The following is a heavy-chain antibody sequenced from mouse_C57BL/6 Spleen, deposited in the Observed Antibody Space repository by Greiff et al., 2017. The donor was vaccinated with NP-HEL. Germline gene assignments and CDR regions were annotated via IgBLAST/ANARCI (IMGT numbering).Heavy chain of an antibody. Sequence: EVQGVESGGGLVKPGGSLKLSCAASGFTFSDYGMHWVRQAPEKGLEWVGYISSGSSTIYYADTVKGRFTISRDNAKNTLFLQMTSLRSEDTAMYYCARPDYGSSYVNWYFEVWGTGTTVTVSS. CDR1: GFTFSDYG. V-gene: IGHV5-17*01. CDR2: ISSGSSTI. CDR3: ARPDYGSSYVNWYFEV. J-gene: IGHJ1*03. D-gene: IGHD1-1*01.